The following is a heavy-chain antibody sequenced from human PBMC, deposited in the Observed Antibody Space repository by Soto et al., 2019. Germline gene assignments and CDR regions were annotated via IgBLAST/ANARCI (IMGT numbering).Heavy chain of an antibody. D-gene: IGHD2-2*01. V-gene: IGHV1-18*04. CDR2: ISAYNANT. Sequence: ASVKVSGKASGYTVTSYGISWVRQAPGQGLEWMGWISAYNANTNYAQKLQGRVTITTDTSTSTAYMELRSLRSDDTAVYYCAGYAGGFDPWGKGTRGIASS. CDR3: AGYAGGFDP. CDR1: GYTVTSYG. J-gene: IGHJ5*02.